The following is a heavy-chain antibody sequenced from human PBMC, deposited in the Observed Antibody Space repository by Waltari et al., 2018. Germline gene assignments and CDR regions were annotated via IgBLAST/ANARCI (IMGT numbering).Heavy chain of an antibody. V-gene: IGHV1-18*01. CDR3: AGQDTGLISRD. CDR2: ISAYNGNT. D-gene: IGHD2-21*01. Sequence: QIQLAHSGVEVKKPGGSVKVSCKASGYTFTSYRFGWLRQAPGQGLEWMGWISAYNGNTNYAENFQGRVTITTDTSTNTAYMELRSLRSDDTAMYYCAGQDTGLISRDWGQGTLVTVSS. J-gene: IGHJ4*02. CDR1: GYTFTSYR.